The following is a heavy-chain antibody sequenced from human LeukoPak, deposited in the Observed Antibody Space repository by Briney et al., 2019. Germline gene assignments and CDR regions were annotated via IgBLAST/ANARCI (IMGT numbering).Heavy chain of an antibody. J-gene: IGHJ6*03. D-gene: IGHD3-22*01. Sequence: PGGSLRLSCAASGFTYISYWMSWVRQAPGKGLEWVANIKQDGSEKYYVDSVKGRFTISIDNAKNSLYLQMNSLRAEDTAVYYCARDREHYPLTMIVEEDYYHMDVWGKGTTVTVSS. CDR1: GFTYISYW. V-gene: IGHV3-7*01. CDR2: IKQDGSEK. CDR3: ARDREHYPLTMIVEEDYYHMDV.